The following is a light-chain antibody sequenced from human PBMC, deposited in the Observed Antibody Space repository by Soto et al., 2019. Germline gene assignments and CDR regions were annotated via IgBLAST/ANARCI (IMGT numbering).Light chain of an antibody. CDR1: SSYIGSYNF. V-gene: IGLV2-8*01. CDR2: DVT. CDR3: TSYAGSNFPVV. J-gene: IGLJ2*01. Sequence: QSALTQPPSASGSPGKSVTISCTGASSYIGSYNFVSWYQQHPDKAPKLLIYDVTQRPSGVPDRFSGSKSGNTASLSVSGLLAEDEADYDCTSYAGSNFPVVFGGGTKLTVL.